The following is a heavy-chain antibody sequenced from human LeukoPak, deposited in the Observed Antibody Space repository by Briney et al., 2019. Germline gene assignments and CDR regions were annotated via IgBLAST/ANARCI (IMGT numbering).Heavy chain of an antibody. V-gene: IGHV3-30*18. CDR1: GFHFSNFG. J-gene: IGHJ4*02. CDR2: TSYDGSTK. Sequence: GSLRPSFAVSGFHFSNFGEHRVPQAPGKGLEWVALTSYDGSTKYYADSVKGRFIISKDNSRNTLYLQMNSLKVEDTAMYYCAKPSGEYFDYWGQGTLVTVSS. CDR3: AKPSGEYFDY.